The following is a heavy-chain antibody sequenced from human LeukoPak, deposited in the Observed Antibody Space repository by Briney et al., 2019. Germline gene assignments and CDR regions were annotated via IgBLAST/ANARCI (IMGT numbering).Heavy chain of an antibody. CDR1: GFTFSSYS. Sequence: GGSLRLSCAASGFTFSSYSMNWVRQAPGKGLEWVSSISSSSSYIYYADSVKGRFTISRDNAKNSLYLQMNSLRAEDTAVYYCARGGDGYDSSFDYWGQGTLVTVSS. CDR3: ARGGDGYDSSFDY. J-gene: IGHJ4*02. V-gene: IGHV3-21*01. D-gene: IGHD5-12*01. CDR2: ISSSSSYI.